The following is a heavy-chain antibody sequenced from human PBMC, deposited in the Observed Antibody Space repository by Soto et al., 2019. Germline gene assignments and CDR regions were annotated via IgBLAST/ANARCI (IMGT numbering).Heavy chain of an antibody. Sequence: QVQLQESGPGLVKPSETLSLTCTVSGGDISTYYWTWIRQPAGKGLEWIGRIYSSGSTKYNPSLKSQVTMSLDTSKNQFSLRLSSVTAADTAVYYCARGQRFSDWFDPWGQGTLVTVSS. V-gene: IGHV4-4*07. CDR2: IYSSGST. D-gene: IGHD3-3*01. CDR3: ARGQRFSDWFDP. J-gene: IGHJ5*02. CDR1: GGDISTYY.